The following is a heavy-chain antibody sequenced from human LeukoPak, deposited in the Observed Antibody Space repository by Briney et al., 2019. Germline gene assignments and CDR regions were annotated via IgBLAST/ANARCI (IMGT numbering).Heavy chain of an antibody. V-gene: IGHV1-18*01. CDR3: AKNRGATWWDLVDY. CDR1: GHTFTNFG. D-gene: IGHD1-26*01. Sequence: ASVKVSCKASGHTFTNFGITWVRQAPGQGLEWMGWIGADSGNTNYAQKSQGRVTLSIDTSTSTAYIELRTLGSDDTAVYFCAKNRGATWWDLVDYWGQGTLVTVSS. CDR2: IGADSGNT. J-gene: IGHJ4*02.